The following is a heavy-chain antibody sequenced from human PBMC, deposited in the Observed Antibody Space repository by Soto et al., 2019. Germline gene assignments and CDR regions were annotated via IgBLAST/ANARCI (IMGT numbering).Heavy chain of an antibody. D-gene: IGHD2-2*02. CDR3: ARDLGHDCSSTSCYTRYFDY. CDR1: GGTFSSYA. Sequence: SVKFSCKASGGTFSSYAISWVRQAPGQGLEWMGGIIPIFGTANYAQKFQGRVTITADESTSTAYMELSSLRSEDTAVYYCARDLGHDCSSTSCYTRYFDYWGQGTLVTVSS. CDR2: IIPIFGTA. J-gene: IGHJ4*02. V-gene: IGHV1-69*13.